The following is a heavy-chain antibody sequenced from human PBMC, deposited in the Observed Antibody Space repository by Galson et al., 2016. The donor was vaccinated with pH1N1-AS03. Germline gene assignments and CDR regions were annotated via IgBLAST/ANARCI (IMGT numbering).Heavy chain of an antibody. J-gene: IGHJ4*02. Sequence: PALVKPTQTLTLTCSFSGLSVSTTGMRVSWIRQPPGKALEWLAFIDWADDKFYSTSLKTRLTIPRDTSKNQVVLTMTNIDPVDTATYYCARMGGAGYNTYYFDFWGQGTLVTVSS. V-gene: IGHV2-70*04. CDR2: IDWADDK. CDR1: GLSVSTTGMR. CDR3: ARMGGAGYNTYYFDF. D-gene: IGHD5-24*01.